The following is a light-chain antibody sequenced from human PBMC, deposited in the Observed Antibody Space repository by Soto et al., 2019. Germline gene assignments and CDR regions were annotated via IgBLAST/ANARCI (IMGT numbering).Light chain of an antibody. V-gene: IGLV2-14*01. Sequence: QSALTQPASVSGSPGQSITLSCTGASSDVGNYNYVSWYQQHPDKAPKLIIYEVSNRPSGVSNRFSGSKSGNTASLTISGLQAEDEADYYCSSYTSTSTPFVFGTGTKLTVL. J-gene: IGLJ1*01. CDR1: SSDVGNYNY. CDR2: EVS. CDR3: SSYTSTSTPFV.